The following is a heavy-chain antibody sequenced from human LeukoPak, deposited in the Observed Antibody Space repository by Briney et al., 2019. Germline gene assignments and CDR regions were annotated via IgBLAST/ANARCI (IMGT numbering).Heavy chain of an antibody. CDR2: INQDGSEK. CDR1: GFTFTDYW. V-gene: IGHV3-7*05. Sequence: GGSLRLSCAASGFTFTDYWMSWVRQAPGKGLEWVANINQDGSEKYYVDSVWGRFTISRDNAKKSLYLQMNSLRAEDTAVYYCAKDLALTVAWAFDIWGQGTMVTVSS. CDR3: AKDLALTVAWAFDI. D-gene: IGHD6-19*01. J-gene: IGHJ3*02.